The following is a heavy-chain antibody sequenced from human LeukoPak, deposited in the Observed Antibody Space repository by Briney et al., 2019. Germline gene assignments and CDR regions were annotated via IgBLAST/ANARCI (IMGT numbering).Heavy chain of an antibody. CDR2: FDPEDGET. Sequence: ASVKVSCKVSGYTLTELSMHWVRQAPGEGLEWMGGFDPEDGETIYAQKFQGRVTMTEDTSTDTAYMELSSLRSEDTAVYYCATEKYYYDSSGYYYAAFDIWGQGTMVTVSS. J-gene: IGHJ3*02. D-gene: IGHD3-22*01. CDR1: GYTLTELS. V-gene: IGHV1-24*01. CDR3: ATEKYYYDSSGYYYAAFDI.